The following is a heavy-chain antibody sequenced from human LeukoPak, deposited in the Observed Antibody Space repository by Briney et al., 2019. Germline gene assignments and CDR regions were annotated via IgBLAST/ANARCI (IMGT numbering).Heavy chain of an antibody. V-gene: IGHV7-4-1*02. J-gene: IGHJ4*02. CDR3: ARESEYYYDSSTYSGDDY. CDR2: INTNTGNP. CDR1: GYTFTSYA. Sequence: GASVKVSCRASGYTFTSYAMNWVRQAPGQGLEWMGWINTNTGNPTYAQGFTGRFVFSLDTSVSTAYLQISSLKAEDTAVYYCARESEYYYDSSTYSGDDYWGQGTLVTVSS. D-gene: IGHD3-22*01.